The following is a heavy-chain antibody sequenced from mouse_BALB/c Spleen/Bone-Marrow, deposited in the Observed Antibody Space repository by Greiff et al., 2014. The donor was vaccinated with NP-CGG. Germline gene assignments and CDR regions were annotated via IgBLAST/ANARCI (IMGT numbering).Heavy chain of an antibody. V-gene: IGHV1-54*01. CDR3: ARAITDGMDY. Sequence: VMLVESGAELVRPGTSVKVSCKGSGYAFTNYLIEWVKQRPGQGLEWIGVINSGSGGTKYNEKFKGKATLTADKSSSTAYMQLSSLTSDDSAVYFCARAITDGMDYWGQGTSVTVSS. J-gene: IGHJ4*01. D-gene: IGHD2-4*01. CDR2: INSGSGGT. CDR1: GYAFTNYL.